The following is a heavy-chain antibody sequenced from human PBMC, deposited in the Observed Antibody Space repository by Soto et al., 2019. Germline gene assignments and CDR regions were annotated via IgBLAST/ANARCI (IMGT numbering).Heavy chain of an antibody. Sequence: GESLKISCKGSGYSFSNFWIAWVRQMPGRGLEWMGIIYPGDSDPRYGPSFQGQVTISADKSISTAFLQWSNLKASDTAIYYCARQQYSSSWSHFDYWGQGTLVTVSS. V-gene: IGHV5-51*01. D-gene: IGHD6-13*01. CDR3: ARQQYSSSWSHFDY. CDR2: IYPGDSDP. CDR1: GYSFSNFW. J-gene: IGHJ4*02.